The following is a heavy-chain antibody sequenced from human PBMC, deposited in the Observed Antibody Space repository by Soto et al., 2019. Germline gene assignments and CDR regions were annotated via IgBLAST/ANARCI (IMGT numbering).Heavy chain of an antibody. CDR1: SGSIANYY. Sequence: QVQLQESGPGLVKPSETLSLTCTVSSGSIANYYWSWIRQPPGKGLEWIGYISYSGSTDYTPSLKSRVTISLDTPKNQFSLKLGSVTAADTAVYFCARGLKGGGGPTLGWGQGTPVTVSS. V-gene: IGHV4-59*01. CDR2: ISYSGST. J-gene: IGHJ4*02. D-gene: IGHD3-16*01. CDR3: ARGLKGGGGPTLG.